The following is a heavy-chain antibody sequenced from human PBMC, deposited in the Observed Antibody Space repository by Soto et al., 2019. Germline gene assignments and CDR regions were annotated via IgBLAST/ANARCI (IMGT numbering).Heavy chain of an antibody. J-gene: IGHJ4*02. V-gene: IGHV2-5*02. CDR2: VFWDDGE. CDR1: GFSLTTTGLG. D-gene: IGHD1-26*01. Sequence: SGPTLVNPTETLTLTCTFSGFSLTTTGLGVGWVRQPPGKALEWLAVVFWDDGERYRPSLKTRVTITKDTSKNQVVLTMTNMDPVDTATYYCTQMYGSGSCAWYFHSWGQGSLVPVSS. CDR3: TQMYGSGSCAWYFHS.